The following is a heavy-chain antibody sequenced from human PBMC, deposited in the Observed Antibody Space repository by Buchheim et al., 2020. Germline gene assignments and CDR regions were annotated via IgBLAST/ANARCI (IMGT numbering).Heavy chain of an antibody. V-gene: IGHV4-59*01. D-gene: IGHD3-22*01. CDR2: IYYSGST. Sequence: QVQLQESGPGLVKPSETLSLTCTVSGGSISSYYWSWIRQPPGKGLEWIGYIYYSGSTNYNPSLKSRVTISVDTSKNQFSLKLSSVTAADTAVYYCARGYYYDSSGYYIPHPYFDYWGQGTL. CDR3: ARGYYYDSSGYYIPHPYFDY. CDR1: GGSISSYY. J-gene: IGHJ4*02.